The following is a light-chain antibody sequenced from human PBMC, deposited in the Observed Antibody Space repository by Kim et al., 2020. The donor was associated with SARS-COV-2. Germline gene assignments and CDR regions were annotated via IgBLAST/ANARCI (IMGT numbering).Light chain of an antibody. CDR3: GTWDSSLSAWV. Sequence: GQKVTTSCSGCSSNVGNNYVSWYQQLPGTAPKLLIYDNNKRPSGIPDRVSGSKSGTSATLGITGLQTGDEADYDCGTWDSSLSAWVFGGGTQLTVL. J-gene: IGLJ3*02. CDR2: DNN. V-gene: IGLV1-51*01. CDR1: SSNVGNNY.